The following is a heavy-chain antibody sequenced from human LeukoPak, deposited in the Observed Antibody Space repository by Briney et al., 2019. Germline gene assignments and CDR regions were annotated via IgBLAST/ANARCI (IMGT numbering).Heavy chain of an antibody. D-gene: IGHD6-19*01. CDR1: GGSISTYY. CDR2: IYYSGNT. J-gene: IGHJ4*02. CDR3: ARGSAWYFVY. Sequence: SETLSLTCTVSGGSISTYYWNWIRQPPGKGLEWIGYIYYSGNTNYDPSLKSRVTISVDTSKNQFSLKLSSVTAADTALYYCARGSAWYFVYWGQGTLVTASS. V-gene: IGHV4-59*01.